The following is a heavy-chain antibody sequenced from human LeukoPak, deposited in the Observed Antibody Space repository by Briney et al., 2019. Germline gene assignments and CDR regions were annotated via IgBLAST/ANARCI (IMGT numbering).Heavy chain of an antibody. Sequence: PGGTLRLSCAASGFTFSSYGMSWVRQAPGKGLEWVSAISGSGGSAYYADSVRGRFTISRDNSKNTLYLQMNSLRAEDTAVYYCAKDAIDIYSSSWLWYFDYWGQGTLVTVSS. CDR2: ISGSGGSA. V-gene: IGHV3-23*01. CDR1: GFTFSSYG. CDR3: AKDAIDIYSSSWLWYFDY. J-gene: IGHJ4*02. D-gene: IGHD6-13*01.